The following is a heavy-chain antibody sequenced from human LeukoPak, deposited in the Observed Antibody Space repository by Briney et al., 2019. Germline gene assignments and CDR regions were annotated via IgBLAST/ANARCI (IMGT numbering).Heavy chain of an antibody. CDR3: ARHGIVGATDAFDI. CDR1: GGSISSYY. V-gene: IGHV4-59*08. J-gene: IGHJ3*02. D-gene: IGHD1-26*01. Sequence: SETLSLTCTVSGGSISSYYWSWIRQPPGKGLEWIRYIYYSGSTNYNPSLKSRVTISVDTSKNQFSLKLSSVTAADTAVYYCARHGIVGATDAFDIWGQGTMVTVSS. CDR2: IYYSGST.